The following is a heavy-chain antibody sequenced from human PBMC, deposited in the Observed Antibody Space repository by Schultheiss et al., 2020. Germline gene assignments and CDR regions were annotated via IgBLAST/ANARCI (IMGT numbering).Heavy chain of an antibody. CDR2: VSSSGSA. J-gene: IGHJ4*02. Sequence: SQTLSLTCSVSGGSISSHFWGWIRQPPGQGLEWIGYVSSSGSANYNRSLRRRVSVSLDTSKNEVSLRLTSVTAADTAVYYCVRVSVASADRGFFDYWGQGTLGTGS. CDR1: GGSISSHF. CDR3: VRVSVASADRGFFDY. V-gene: IGHV4-59*11. D-gene: IGHD6-13*01.